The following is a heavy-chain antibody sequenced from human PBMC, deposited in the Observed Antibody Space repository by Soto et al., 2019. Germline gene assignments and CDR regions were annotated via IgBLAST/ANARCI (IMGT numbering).Heavy chain of an antibody. CDR1: GFTFTSSA. CDR2: IVVGSGNT. V-gene: IGHV1-58*01. Sequence: SVKVSCKASGFTFTSSAVQWVRQARGQRLEWIGWIVVGSGNTNYAQKFQERVTITRDMSTSTAYMELSSLRSEDTAVYYCAAGLTYYDFWSGPYGGFEYWGQGTLVT. D-gene: IGHD3-3*01. J-gene: IGHJ4*02. CDR3: AAGLTYYDFWSGPYGGFEY.